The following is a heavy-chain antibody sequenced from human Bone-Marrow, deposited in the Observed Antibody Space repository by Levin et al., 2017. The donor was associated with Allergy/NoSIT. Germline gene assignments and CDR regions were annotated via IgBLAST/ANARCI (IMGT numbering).Heavy chain of an antibody. V-gene: IGHV3-21*01. Sequence: PGGSLRLSFAASGFTFSSYSMNWVRQAPGKGLDWVSSITSSGTYIYYADSVKGRFTISRDNAKNSLFLQMNSLTAADTAVYYCARGLEYSGLPWGQGTLVTVSS. CDR1: GFTFSSYS. CDR3: ARGLEYSGLP. J-gene: IGHJ5*02. CDR2: ITSSGTYI. D-gene: IGHD5-12*01.